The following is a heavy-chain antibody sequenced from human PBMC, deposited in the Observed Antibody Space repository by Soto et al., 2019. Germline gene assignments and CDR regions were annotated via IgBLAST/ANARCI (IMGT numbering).Heavy chain of an antibody. CDR1: GFIFSSYA. Sequence: GGSLRPSCSVSGFIFSSYAMHWVRQAPGKGLEYVASISSEGASTYYADSVKGRFIISRDNSKNTLYLQMSSLRAEDTAVYYCVKDRYVDYWGQGILVTVSS. V-gene: IGHV3-64D*06. CDR2: ISSEGAST. CDR3: VKDRYVDY. J-gene: IGHJ4*02.